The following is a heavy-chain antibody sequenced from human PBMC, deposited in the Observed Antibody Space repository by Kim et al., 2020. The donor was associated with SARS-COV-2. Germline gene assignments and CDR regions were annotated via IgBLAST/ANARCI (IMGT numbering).Heavy chain of an antibody. D-gene: IGHD2-15*01. CDR3: AKDRVVVAATHGAFDI. V-gene: IGHV3-23*01. J-gene: IGHJ3*02. Sequence: GGSLRLSCAASGFTFSSYAMSWVRQAPGKGLEWVSAISGSGGSTYYADSVKGRFTISRDNSKNTLYLQMNSLRAEDTAVYYCAKDRVVVAATHGAFDIWGQGTMVTVSS. CDR2: ISGSGGST. CDR1: GFTFSSYA.